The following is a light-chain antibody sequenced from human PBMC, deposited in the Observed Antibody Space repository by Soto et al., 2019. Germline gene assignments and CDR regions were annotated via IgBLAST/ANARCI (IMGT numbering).Light chain of an antibody. Sequence: EIVLTQSPATLSLSPGERATLSCRASQSVSSYLAWYQQKPGQAPRLLIYDASNRATGIPARFSGSGSGTDFTLTISSLEPGDFAVYYCQQRSNWGFTFGPGTKVDIK. J-gene: IGKJ3*01. CDR1: QSVSSY. CDR3: QQRSNWGFT. V-gene: IGKV3-11*01. CDR2: DAS.